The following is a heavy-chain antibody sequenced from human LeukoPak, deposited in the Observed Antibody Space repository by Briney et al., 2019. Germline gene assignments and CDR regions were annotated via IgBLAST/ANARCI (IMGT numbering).Heavy chain of an antibody. CDR1: GGSIGSSSYY. CDR3: ARAYSSWTTYYYYYYMDV. J-gene: IGHJ6*03. Sequence: PSETLSLTCTVSGGSIGSSSYYWGWIRQPPGKGLECIGSIYYSGSTYYKPSLKTRVTISVTTSKNQFSLKLSYVTAEDTAVYYCARAYSSWTTYYYYYYMDVWGKGTTVTVSS. D-gene: IGHD6-13*01. V-gene: IGHV4-39*07. CDR2: IYYSGST.